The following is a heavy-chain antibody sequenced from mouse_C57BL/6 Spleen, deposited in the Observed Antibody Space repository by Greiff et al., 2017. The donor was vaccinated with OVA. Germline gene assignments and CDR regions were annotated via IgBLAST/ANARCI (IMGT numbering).Heavy chain of an antibody. Sequence: QVHVKQPGAELVKPGASVKLSCKASGYTFTSYWMHWVKQRPGQGLEWIGMIHPNSGSTNYNEKFKSKATLTVDKSSSTAYMQLSSLTSEDSAVYYCARGDDYDYFDYWGQGTTLTVSS. D-gene: IGHD2-4*01. CDR3: ARGDDYDYFDY. J-gene: IGHJ2*01. CDR2: IHPNSGST. V-gene: IGHV1-64*01. CDR1: GYTFTSYW.